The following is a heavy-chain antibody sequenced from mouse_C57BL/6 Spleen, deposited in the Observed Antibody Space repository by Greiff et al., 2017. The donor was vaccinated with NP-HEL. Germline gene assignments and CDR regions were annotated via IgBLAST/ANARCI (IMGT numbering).Heavy chain of an antibody. CDR3: AGLGPYYFDY. CDR1: GYTFTSYW. V-gene: IGHV1-64*01. J-gene: IGHJ2*01. CDR2: IHPNSGST. D-gene: IGHD4-1*01. Sequence: QVQLQQSGAELVKPGASVKLSCKASGYTFTSYWMHWVKQRPGQGLEWIGMIHPNSGSTNYNEKFKSKATLTVDKSSSTAYMQLSSLTSEDSAVYYCAGLGPYYFDYWGQGTTLTVSS.